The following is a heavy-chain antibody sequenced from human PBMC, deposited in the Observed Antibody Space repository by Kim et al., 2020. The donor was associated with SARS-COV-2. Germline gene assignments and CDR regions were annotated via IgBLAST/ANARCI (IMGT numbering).Heavy chain of an antibody. D-gene: IGHD3-10*01. V-gene: IGHV3-15*01. J-gene: IGHJ4*02. CDR2: IKSKTAGGTT. Sequence: GGSLRLSCAASGFTFSNAWMSWVRQAPGKGLEWVGRIKSKTAGGTTDYAAPVKGRSTISRDDSKNTLYLKMNSLKTEDTAVYYCSTGLWFGELFPLDYWGQGTLVTVSS. CDR1: GFTFSNAW. CDR3: STGLWFGELFPLDY.